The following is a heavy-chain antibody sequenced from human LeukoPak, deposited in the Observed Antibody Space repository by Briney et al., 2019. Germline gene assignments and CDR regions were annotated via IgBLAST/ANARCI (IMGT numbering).Heavy chain of an antibody. V-gene: IGHV4-61*01. CDR2: IYYSGST. CDR1: GGSVSSGSYY. CDR3: ARGPPREPWYSSGWYATGFDY. J-gene: IGHJ4*02. D-gene: IGHD6-19*01. Sequence: SETLSLTCTVSGGSVSSGSYYWSWIRQPPGKGLEWIGYIYYSGSTNYNPSLKSRVTISVDTSKNQFSLKLSSVTAADTAVYYCARGPPREPWYSSGWYATGFDYWGQGTLVTVSS.